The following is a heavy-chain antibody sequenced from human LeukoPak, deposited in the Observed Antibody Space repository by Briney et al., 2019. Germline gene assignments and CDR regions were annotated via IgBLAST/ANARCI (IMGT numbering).Heavy chain of an antibody. CDR3: AREEALGSGSFDY. V-gene: IGHV4-59*01. CDR2: IYYSGST. J-gene: IGHJ4*02. CDR1: GGSISSYY. Sequence: PSETLSLTCTVSGGSISSYYWSWIRQPPGKGLEWIGNIYYSGSTNYNPSLKSRVTISVDTSKNQFSLKLGSVTAADTAVYYCAREEALGSGSFDYWGQGTLVTVSS. D-gene: IGHD1-26*01.